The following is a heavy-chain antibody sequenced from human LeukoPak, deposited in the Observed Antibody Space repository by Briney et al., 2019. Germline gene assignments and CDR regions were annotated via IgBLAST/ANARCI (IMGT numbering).Heavy chain of an antibody. CDR3: ARDRVGDYYDSSGYPFGY. CDR1: GFTYSSYS. V-gene: IGHV3-21*01. Sequence: KPGGSLRLSCAASGFTYSSYSMNSVRQAPGKGLEWVSSISSSSSYIYYADSVKGRFTISRDNAKNSLYLQMNSLRAEDTAVYYCARDRVGDYYDSSGYPFGYWGQGTLVTFSS. J-gene: IGHJ4*02. CDR2: ISSSSSYI. D-gene: IGHD3-22*01.